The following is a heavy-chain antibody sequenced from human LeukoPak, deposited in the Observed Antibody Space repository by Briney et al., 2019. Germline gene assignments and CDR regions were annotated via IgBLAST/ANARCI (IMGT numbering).Heavy chain of an antibody. V-gene: IGHV4-31*03. D-gene: IGHD3-22*01. CDR1: GGSISSGGYC. CDR2: IYYSGST. CDR3: ATTLNYYDSSGFRLGAFDI. J-gene: IGHJ3*02. Sequence: SETLSLTCTVSGGSISSGGYCWSWIRQHPGKGLEWIGYIYYSGSTYYNPSLKSRVTISVDTSKNQFSLKLSSVTAADTAVYYCATTLNYYDSSGFRLGAFDIWGQGTMVTVSS.